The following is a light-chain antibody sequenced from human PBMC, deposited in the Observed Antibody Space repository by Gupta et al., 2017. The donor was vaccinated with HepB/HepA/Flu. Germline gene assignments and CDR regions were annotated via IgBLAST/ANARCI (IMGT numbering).Light chain of an antibody. CDR1: QSVSSY. CDR2: DAS. Sequence: EIVLTQSPATMSLSPGARATHSGRASQSVSSYLAWYQQKPGQAPRLLIYDASNRATGIPARFSGSGSGTDFTLTISSLEPEDFAVYYCQQRSNWPPLITFGQGTRLEIK. CDR3: QQRSNWPPLIT. J-gene: IGKJ5*01. V-gene: IGKV3-11*01.